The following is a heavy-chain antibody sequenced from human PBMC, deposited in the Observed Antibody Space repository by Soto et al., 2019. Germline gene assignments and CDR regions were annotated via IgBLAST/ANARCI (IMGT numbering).Heavy chain of an antibody. CDR1: GGSISSYY. D-gene: IGHD3-10*01. V-gene: IGHV4-59*01. CDR3: ARAAYYYGSGAFDP. J-gene: IGHJ5*02. Sequence: QVQLQESGPGLVKPSETLSLTCTVSGGSISSYYWSWIRQPPGKGLEWIGYIYYSGSTNYNPSLKSRVTISVDTSKNQCSLKLSSVTAADTAVYYCARAAYYYGSGAFDPWGQGTLVTVSS. CDR2: IYYSGST.